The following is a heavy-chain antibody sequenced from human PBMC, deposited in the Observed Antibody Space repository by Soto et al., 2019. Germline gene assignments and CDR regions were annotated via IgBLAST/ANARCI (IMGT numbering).Heavy chain of an antibody. J-gene: IGHJ6*02. Sequence: PSETLSLTCTVSGDSISSGGYYWSWIRQPPGKGLEWIGEINHSGSTNYNPSLKSRVTISVDTSKNQFSLKLSSVTAADTAVYYCARGDRGEYCSSTSCYVYYYYYGMDVWGQGTTVTVSS. V-gene: IGHV4-39*07. CDR1: GDSISSGGYY. D-gene: IGHD2-2*01. CDR3: ARGDRGEYCSSTSCYVYYYYYGMDV. CDR2: INHSGST.